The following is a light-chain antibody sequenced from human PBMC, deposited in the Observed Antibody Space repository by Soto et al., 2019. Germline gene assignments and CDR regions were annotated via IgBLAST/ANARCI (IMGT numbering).Light chain of an antibody. CDR1: SSDVGGYNY. Sequence: SALTQPASVSGSPGQSITISCTGTSSDVGGYNYVSWYQQHPGKAPKLMIYEVTNRPSGLSNRFSGSKSGNTASLTISGLQAEDEADYYCCSYTSSSTLVFGGGTKLTVL. V-gene: IGLV2-14*01. CDR3: CSYTSSSTLV. CDR2: EVT. J-gene: IGLJ3*02.